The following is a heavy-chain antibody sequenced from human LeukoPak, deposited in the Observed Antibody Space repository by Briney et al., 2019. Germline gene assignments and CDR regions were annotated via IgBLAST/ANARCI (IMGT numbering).Heavy chain of an antibody. CDR2: IYYTGST. CDR3: AREEGGGDCYLS. D-gene: IGHD2-21*02. Sequence: SETLSLTCTVSGGSISSSSYYWGWIRQPPGKGLEWIGSIYYTGSTYYNPSLKGRVTISVDTSKNQFSLKLSSVTAADTAVYYCAREEGGGDCYLSWGPGTLVTVSS. J-gene: IGHJ5*02. V-gene: IGHV4-39*02. CDR1: GGSISSSSYY.